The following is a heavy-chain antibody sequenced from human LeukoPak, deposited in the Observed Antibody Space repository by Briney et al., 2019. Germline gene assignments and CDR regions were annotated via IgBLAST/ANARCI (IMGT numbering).Heavy chain of an antibody. CDR1: GYTFTGYY. J-gene: IGHJ6*02. CDR3: ARSASMVRGVIIPSSYYYYGMDV. V-gene: IGHV1-2*02. Sequence: ASVKVSCKASGYTFTGYYMHWVRQAPGQGLEWMGWINPNSGGTNYAQKFQGRATMTRDTSISTAYMELSRLRSDDTAVYYCARSASMVRGVIIPSSYYYYGMDVWGQGTTVTVSS. CDR2: INPNSGGT. D-gene: IGHD3-10*01.